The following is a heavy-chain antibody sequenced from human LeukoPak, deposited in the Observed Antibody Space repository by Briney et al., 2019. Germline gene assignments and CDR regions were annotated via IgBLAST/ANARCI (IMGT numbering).Heavy chain of an antibody. V-gene: IGHV1-2*02. J-gene: IGHJ4*02. D-gene: IGHD3-22*01. CDR3: AREGLNSYGNYDSSGYDY. CDR1: GYTFTDYY. Sequence: RASVKVSCKASGYTFTDYYMHWVRQAPGQGLEWMGWINPNSGGTNYAQKFQGRVTLTRDTSISTAYMELSRLRSDDTAVYYCAREGLNSYGNYDSSGYDYWGQGTLVTVSS. CDR2: INPNSGGT.